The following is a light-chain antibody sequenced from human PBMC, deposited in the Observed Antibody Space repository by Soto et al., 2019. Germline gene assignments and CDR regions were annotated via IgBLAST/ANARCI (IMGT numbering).Light chain of an antibody. CDR2: KAS. J-gene: IGKJ1*01. CDR3: QHYNSYSEA. Sequence: DIQMTQYPYTLSGSVGDRVTIPCRASQTISSWLAWYQQKPGKAPKLLIYKASTLKSGVPSRFSGSGSGTEFTLTISSLQPDDFATYYCQHYNSYSEAFGQGTKVDIK. V-gene: IGKV1-5*03. CDR1: QTISSW.